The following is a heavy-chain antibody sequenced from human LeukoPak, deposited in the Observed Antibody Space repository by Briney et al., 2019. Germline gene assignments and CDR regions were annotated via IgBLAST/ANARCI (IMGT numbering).Heavy chain of an antibody. J-gene: IGHJ4*02. V-gene: IGHV3-53*01. CDR2: IYSAGST. CDR3: ARDNPPRR. CDR1: GFTVSSNY. D-gene: IGHD1-14*01. Sequence: PGGSLRLSCAASGFTVSSNYMSWVRQAPGKGLEWVSAIYSAGSTYYAESVKGRFTSSRDTSKNKAYLQMNSLRAEDTAVYYCARDNPPRRWGQGTLVTVSS.